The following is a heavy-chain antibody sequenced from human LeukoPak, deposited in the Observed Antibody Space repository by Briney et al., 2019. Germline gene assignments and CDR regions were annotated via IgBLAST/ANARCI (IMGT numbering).Heavy chain of an antibody. D-gene: IGHD3-9*01. V-gene: IGHV3-21*01. CDR3: ARATTYDILTGFSDY. J-gene: IGHJ4*02. CDR2: ISGSSSYI. Sequence: GGSLKLSCAASGFTFSSYSMNWVRQAPGKGLEWVSSISGSSSYIYYADSVKGRFTISRDNAKKSLYLQMNSLRAEDTAVYYCARATTYDILTGFSDYWGQGTLVTVSS. CDR1: GFTFSSYS.